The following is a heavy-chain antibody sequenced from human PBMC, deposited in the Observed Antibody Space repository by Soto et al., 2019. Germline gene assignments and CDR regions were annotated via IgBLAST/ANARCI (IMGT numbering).Heavy chain of an antibody. V-gene: IGHV1-69*13. CDR1: GGTFSSYA. D-gene: IGHD3-3*01. J-gene: IGHJ4*02. Sequence: ASVKVSCKASGGTFSSYAISWVREDPGQGLEWMGGIIPIFGTANYAQKFQGRVTITADESTSTAYMELSSLRSEDTAVYYCARDSGTIFGVVRSSYYFDYWGQGTLVTVSS. CDR2: IIPIFGTA. CDR3: ARDSGTIFGVVRSSYYFDY.